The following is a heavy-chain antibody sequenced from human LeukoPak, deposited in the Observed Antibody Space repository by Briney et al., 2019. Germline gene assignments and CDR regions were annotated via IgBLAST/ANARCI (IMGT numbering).Heavy chain of an antibody. Sequence: SETLSLTCAVSGGSISSSNWWSWVRQPPGKGLEWIGEIYHSGSTNYNPSLKSRVTTSVDTSKNQFSLKLSSVTAADTAVYYCARADYQRYYYYYMDVWGKGTTVTVSS. J-gene: IGHJ6*03. D-gene: IGHD4-11*01. CDR2: IYHSGST. V-gene: IGHV4-4*02. CDR3: ARADYQRYYYYYMDV. CDR1: GGSISSSNW.